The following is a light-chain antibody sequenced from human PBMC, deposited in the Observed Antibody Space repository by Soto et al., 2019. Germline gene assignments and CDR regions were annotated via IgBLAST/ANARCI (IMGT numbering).Light chain of an antibody. V-gene: IGKV3-15*01. CDR2: AAS. CDR1: QSFSSN. J-gene: IGKJ5*01. Sequence: EIVMTHSPATVSVSPGERATLSCRASQSFSSNLAWYQQKSGQAPSLLIYAASTRAAGVPARFSGSGSGTEFTLTITSLQPEDFATYYCQQANSFPITFGQGTRLEIK. CDR3: QQANSFPIT.